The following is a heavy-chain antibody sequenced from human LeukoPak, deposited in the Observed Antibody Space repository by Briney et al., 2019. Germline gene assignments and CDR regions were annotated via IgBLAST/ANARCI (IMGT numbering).Heavy chain of an antibody. J-gene: IGHJ4*02. CDR3: ARGRLQFDY. V-gene: IGHV3-7*01. CDR2: INQDGSEK. CDR1: GFTFSSLW. D-gene: IGHD2-21*02. Sequence: GGSLRLSCVASGFTFSSLWMSWVREAPGKGLEWVANINQDGSEKYYVDSVKGRFTISRDNAKKSLHLQMNSLRADDTAVYYCARGRLQFDYWGQGTLVTVSS.